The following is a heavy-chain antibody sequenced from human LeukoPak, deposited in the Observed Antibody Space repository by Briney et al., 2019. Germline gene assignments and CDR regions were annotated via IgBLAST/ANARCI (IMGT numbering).Heavy chain of an antibody. CDR2: IWYDGSNK. D-gene: IGHD3-16*02. J-gene: IGHJ4*02. Sequence: QPGRSLRLSCAASGFTFSSYGMHWVRQAPGKGLEWVAVIWYDGSNKYYADSVKGRFTISRDNSKNTLYLQMNSLRAEDTAVYYCARDTYDYVWGSYRYTGAPTPVDYWGQGTLVTVSS. V-gene: IGHV3-33*01. CDR1: GFTFSSYG. CDR3: ARDTYDYVWGSYRYTGAPTPVDY.